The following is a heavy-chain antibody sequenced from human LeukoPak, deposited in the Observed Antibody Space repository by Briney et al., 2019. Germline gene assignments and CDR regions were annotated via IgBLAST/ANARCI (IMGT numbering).Heavy chain of an antibody. Sequence: PSETLSLTCSVSGGSISSYYWSWIRQPAGKGLEWIGRIYTSGSTNYNPSLKSRLTMSIDASKNQFSLKLSSVTAADTAVYYCARRLEVPGGIGWFDPWGQGTLVTVSS. CDR3: ARRLEVPGGIGWFDP. CDR1: GGSISSYY. J-gene: IGHJ5*02. CDR2: IYTSGST. D-gene: IGHD2-2*01. V-gene: IGHV4-4*07.